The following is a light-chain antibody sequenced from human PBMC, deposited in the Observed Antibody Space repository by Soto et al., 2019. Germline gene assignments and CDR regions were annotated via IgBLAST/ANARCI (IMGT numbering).Light chain of an antibody. CDR2: LGS. V-gene: IGKV2-28*01. CDR3: KQDLQSSPYL. Sequence: ETVMTQSPLSLPVTPGEPASISCRSSQSLLHNNGYNYLDWYLQKPGQSPQLLIYLGSYRASGVPDRFSGSGSGTDFTLKISRVEADDVGVYYCKQDLQSSPYLFGQGTKLEIK. J-gene: IGKJ2*01. CDR1: QSLLHNNGYNY.